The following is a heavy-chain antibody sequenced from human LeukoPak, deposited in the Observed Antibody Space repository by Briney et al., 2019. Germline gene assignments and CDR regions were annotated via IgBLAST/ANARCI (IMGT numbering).Heavy chain of an antibody. V-gene: IGHV3-7*01. CDR3: AKDRHPYGSGTFPFDY. CDR1: GFTFTNYW. CDR2: IKQDRSEK. D-gene: IGHD3-10*01. J-gene: IGHJ4*02. Sequence: GGSLRLSCAASGFTFTNYWMSWVRQAPGKGLELVANIKQDRSEKYYVDSVKGRFTISRDNSKNTLYLQMNSLRAEDTAVYYCAKDRHPYGSGTFPFDYWGQGALVTVSS.